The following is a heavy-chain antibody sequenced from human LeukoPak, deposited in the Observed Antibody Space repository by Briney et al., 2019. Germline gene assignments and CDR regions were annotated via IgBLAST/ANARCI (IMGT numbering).Heavy chain of an antibody. CDR3: ARASYCSGGSCYSDY. J-gene: IGHJ4*02. D-gene: IGHD2-15*01. V-gene: IGHV1-18*01. CDR1: GYTFTSYS. CDR2: ISAYNGNT. Sequence: ASVKVSCKASGYTFTSYSFRWVRQAPGQGLEWMGWISAYNGNTIYAQKVKGRVTMTTDTSTSTAYMELRSLKSDDTAVYYCARASYCSGGSCYSDYWGQGTLVTVSS.